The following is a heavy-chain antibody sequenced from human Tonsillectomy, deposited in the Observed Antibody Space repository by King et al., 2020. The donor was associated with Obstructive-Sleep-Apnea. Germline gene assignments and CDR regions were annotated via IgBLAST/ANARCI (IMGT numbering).Heavy chain of an antibody. Sequence: QLVQSGGGLVKPGGSLRLSCAASGFTFSSNSMNWVRQAPGKGLEWVSSISGSSSYIYYADSVKGRFTISRDNAKNSLYLQMNSLRAEDTAVYYCAEAVAAIAPPGGYLGQGTLVTVSS. V-gene: IGHV3-21*01. CDR2: ISGSSSYI. J-gene: IGHJ4*02. D-gene: IGHD2-21*02. CDR1: GFTFSSNS. CDR3: AEAVAAIAPPGGY.